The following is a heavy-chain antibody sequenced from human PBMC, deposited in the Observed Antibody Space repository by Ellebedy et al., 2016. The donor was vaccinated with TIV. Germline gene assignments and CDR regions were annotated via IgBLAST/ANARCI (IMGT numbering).Heavy chain of an antibody. D-gene: IGHD3-9*01. J-gene: IGHJ4*02. V-gene: IGHV1-69*13. CDR2: IIPIFGTA. CDR3: ARDLRDYDILTGYYGSPQYYFDY. CDR1: GGTFSSYA. Sequence: AASVKVTCKASGGTFSSYAISWVRQAPGQGLEWMGGIIPIFGTANYAQKFQGRVTITADESTSTAYMELSSLRSEDTAVYYCARDLRDYDILTGYYGSPQYYFDYWGQGTLVTVSS.